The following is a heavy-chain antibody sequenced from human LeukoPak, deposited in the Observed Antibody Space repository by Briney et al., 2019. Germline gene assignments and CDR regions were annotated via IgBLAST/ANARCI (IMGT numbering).Heavy chain of an antibody. CDR3: AREGVTTKYYYYYMDV. J-gene: IGHJ6*03. CDR1: GFTFSAYN. Sequence: GGSLRLSCAASGFTFSAYNMNWVRRTPGKGLEWVSSITTSSNYISYADSVSGRFTISRDNAKNSLYLQMNSLRAEDTAVYYCAREGVTTKYYYYYMDVWGKGTTVTVSS. D-gene: IGHD4-17*01. CDR2: ITTSSNYI. V-gene: IGHV3-21*01.